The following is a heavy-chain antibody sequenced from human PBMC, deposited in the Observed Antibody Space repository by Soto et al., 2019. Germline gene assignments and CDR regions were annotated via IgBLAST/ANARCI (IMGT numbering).Heavy chain of an antibody. CDR1: GFTFSSYA. J-gene: IGHJ4*02. Sequence: HPXESLSLSCSASGFTFSSYAMHWVRQAPEKGLEYVSGVRGNGDPPFYADSVKGRFTISRDNSKNTLYLQMSSLSADDTAVYYCVKSRGGNNFDFFDWGQGALVTVSS. D-gene: IGHD5-12*01. CDR2: VRGNGDPP. CDR3: VKSRGGNNFDFFD. V-gene: IGHV3-64D*06.